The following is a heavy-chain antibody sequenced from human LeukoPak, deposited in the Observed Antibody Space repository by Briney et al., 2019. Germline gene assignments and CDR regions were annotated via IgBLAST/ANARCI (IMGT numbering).Heavy chain of an antibody. D-gene: IGHD4-17*01. CDR3: ARVGRLQYGDYVAFDY. CDR1: GFTFSDYY. Sequence: GVSLRLSCATSGFTFSDYYMSWIRQAPGKGLEWVSYISVSGTTMYYADPVKGRFTLSRDNAENSLYLQMNSLRAEDTAVYYCARVGRLQYGDYVAFDYWGQGALVTVSS. J-gene: IGHJ4*02. CDR2: ISVSGTTM. V-gene: IGHV3-11*01.